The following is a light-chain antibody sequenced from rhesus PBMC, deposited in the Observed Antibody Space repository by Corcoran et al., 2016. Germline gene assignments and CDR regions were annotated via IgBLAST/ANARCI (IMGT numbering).Light chain of an antibody. J-gene: IGKJ4*01. CDR3: MQALEFPLT. CDR2: EVS. V-gene: IGKV2-104*02. CDR1: QSLLDSEDGNTY. Sequence: DIVMTQTPLSLPVTPGEPASISCRSSQSLLDSEDGNTYLDWYLQKPGQSPTLLIYEVSNRASGVPDRFSGSGSDTDFTLKISRVEAEDVGVYYCMQALEFPLTFGGGTKVEIK.